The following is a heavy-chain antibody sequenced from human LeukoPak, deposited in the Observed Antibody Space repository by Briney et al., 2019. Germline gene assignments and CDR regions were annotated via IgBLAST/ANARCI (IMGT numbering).Heavy chain of an antibody. CDR2: IYHSGSP. J-gene: IGHJ4*02. CDR1: GGSISSNNW. D-gene: IGHD6-19*01. Sequence: SETLSLTCAVSGGSISSNNWWGWVRQPPGKGLEWIGEIYHSGSPNYNPSLKSRVTISVDTSKNQFSLKLSSVTAADTAVYYCASLRGYSSGWYRDYWGQGTLVTVSS. V-gene: IGHV4-4*02. CDR3: ASLRGYSSGWYRDY.